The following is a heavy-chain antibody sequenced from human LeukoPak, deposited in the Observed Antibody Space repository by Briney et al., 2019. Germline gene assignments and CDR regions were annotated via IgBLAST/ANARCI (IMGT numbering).Heavy chain of an antibody. CDR2: ISGSGINT. Sequence: GGSLRLSCAASGFSLSRYWMSWVRQAPGKGLEWVSAISGSGINTYYADSVKGRFTISRDNAKNSLYLQMNSLRAEDTAVYYCAGTRGYSGYDPNVDYWGQGTLVTVSS. CDR3: AGTRGYSGYDPNVDY. D-gene: IGHD5-12*01. J-gene: IGHJ4*02. V-gene: IGHV3-23*01. CDR1: GFSLSRYW.